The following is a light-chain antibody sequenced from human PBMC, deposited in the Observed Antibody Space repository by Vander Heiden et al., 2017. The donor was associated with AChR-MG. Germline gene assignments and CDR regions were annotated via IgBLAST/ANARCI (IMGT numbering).Light chain of an antibody. Sequence: AIQLTQSPSSLSASVGDRVTITCRASQGISSALAWYQQKPGKAPKLLIYDASSLESGVPSRFSGSGSGTDFTLTISSLQPEDFAPYYCQQFNNYPPVTFGGGTKVDIK. CDR3: QQFNNYPPVT. CDR1: QGISSA. CDR2: DAS. J-gene: IGKJ4*01. V-gene: IGKV1D-13*01.